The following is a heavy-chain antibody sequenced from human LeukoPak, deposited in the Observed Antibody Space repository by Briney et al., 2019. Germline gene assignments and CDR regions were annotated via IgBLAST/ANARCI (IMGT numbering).Heavy chain of an antibody. CDR3: AREGRRSHSGY. V-gene: IGHV4-4*07. CDR1: GGSISGYY. J-gene: IGHJ4*02. CDR2: MSSSGSA. D-gene: IGHD1-26*01. Sequence: SETLSLTCTVSGGSISGYYWTWMRQPAGKGLEWIGRMSSSGSADYNPSLKSRVTMSVDTSKNQFSLKLTSVTAADTAVYYCAREGRRSHSGYWGQGTLVTVSS.